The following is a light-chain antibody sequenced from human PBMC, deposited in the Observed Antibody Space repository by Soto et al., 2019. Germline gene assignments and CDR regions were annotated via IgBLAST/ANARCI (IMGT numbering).Light chain of an antibody. V-gene: IGKV3D-7*01. CDR2: GAS. Sequence: PGERVTLSCRASQSVSSSYLTWYQQKPGQAPRLLIYGASTRATSIPARFSGSGSGTDFTLTISSLQPEDFAVYYCQQDYNLPYTFGPGTKLEIK. CDR3: QQDYNLPYT. CDR1: QSVSSSY. J-gene: IGKJ2*01.